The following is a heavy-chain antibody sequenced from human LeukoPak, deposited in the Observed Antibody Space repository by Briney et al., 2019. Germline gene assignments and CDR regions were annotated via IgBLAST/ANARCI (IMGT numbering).Heavy chain of an antibody. CDR2: IWYDGSNK. J-gene: IGHJ4*02. CDR3: VRDAVTAY. Sequence: GGSLRLSCAASGFTFSSYGMHWVRQAPGKGLEWVAVIWYDGSNKYYADSVKGRFTISRDNAKNSLFLQMNSLRTEDTAVYYCVRDAVTAYWGQGTLVTVSS. CDR1: GFTFSSYG. D-gene: IGHD1-14*01. V-gene: IGHV3-33*01.